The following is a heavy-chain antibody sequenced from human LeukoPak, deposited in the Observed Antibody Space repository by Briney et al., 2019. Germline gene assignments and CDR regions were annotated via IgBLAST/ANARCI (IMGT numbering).Heavy chain of an antibody. D-gene: IGHD3-3*01. J-gene: IGHJ4*02. V-gene: IGHV3-21*01. CDR2: ISSSSSYI. Sequence: SGGSLRLSCAASGFTFSSYSMTWVRQAPGKGLEWVSSISSSSSYIYYADSVKGRFTISRDNAKNSLYLQMNSLRAEDTAVYYCAREPSDYDFWSGYYTNYFDYWGQGTLVTVSS. CDR3: AREPSDYDFWSGYYTNYFDY. CDR1: GFTFSSYS.